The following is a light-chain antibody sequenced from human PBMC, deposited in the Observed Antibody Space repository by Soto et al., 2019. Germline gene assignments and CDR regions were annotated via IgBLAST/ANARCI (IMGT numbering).Light chain of an antibody. CDR3: QLFHNIPPT. Sequence: DIQMTQSPSSLSASVGDRVTITCQASQDISNYLNWYQQKPGKPPNLLIYDASTLKSGVPSRFSGSRSGTILTLTITSLQPEDIATYYCQLFHNIPPTFGPGSKV. J-gene: IGKJ3*01. CDR1: QDISNY. V-gene: IGKV1-33*01. CDR2: DAS.